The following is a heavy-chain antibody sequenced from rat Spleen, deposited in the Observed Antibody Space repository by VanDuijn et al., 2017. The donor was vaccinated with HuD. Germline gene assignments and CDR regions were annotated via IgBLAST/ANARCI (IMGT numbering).Heavy chain of an antibody. CDR1: GFTFSSYW. J-gene: IGHJ2*01. V-gene: IGHV5-58*01. CDR3: VRHRDYYNSYVYAFDY. D-gene: IGHD1-2*01. Sequence: EVQLVETGGGLVQPGRSLKLSCVASGFTFSSYWMYWIRQAPGKGLEWVSSINTDGGSTYYPDSVKGRFTISRENAQNTLYLQMDSLRSEDTATYYCVRHRDYYNSYVYAFDYWGQGVMVTVSS. CDR2: INTDGGST.